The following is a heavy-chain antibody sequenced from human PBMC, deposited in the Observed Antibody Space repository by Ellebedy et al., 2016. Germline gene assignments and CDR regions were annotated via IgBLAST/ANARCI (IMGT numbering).Heavy chain of an antibody. V-gene: IGHV4-39*01. CDR1: GGSISSSSYY. D-gene: IGHD2-21*02. CDR2: IYYSGST. J-gene: IGHJ5*02. Sequence: SETLSLTCTVSGGSISSSSYYWGWIRQPPGKGLEWIGSIYYSGSTNYNPSLKSRVTISVDTSKNQFSLKLSSVTAADTAVYYCARQRDIVVVTTQYNWFDPWGQGTLVTVSS. CDR3: ARQRDIVVVTTQYNWFDP.